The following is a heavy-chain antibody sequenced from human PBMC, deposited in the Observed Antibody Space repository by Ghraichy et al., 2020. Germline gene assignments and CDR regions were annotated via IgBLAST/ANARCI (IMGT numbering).Heavy chain of an antibody. CDR3: ARDAPSKYAPDF. V-gene: IGHV3-48*04. CDR1: GFSFNTYS. Sequence: GESLNISCVASGFSFNTYSMNWVRQAPGKGLEWVSYINGNSDAIDYADSVEGQFTISRDNAKNSVFLQMNSLRVEDTAIYYCARDAPSKYAPDFWGQGTLVTVSS. CDR2: INGNSDAI. J-gene: IGHJ4*02. D-gene: IGHD2-8*01.